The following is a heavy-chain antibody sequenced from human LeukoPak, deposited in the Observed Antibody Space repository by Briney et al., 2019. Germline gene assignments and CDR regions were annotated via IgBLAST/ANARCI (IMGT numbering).Heavy chain of an antibody. J-gene: IGHJ4*02. CDR2: INRDGSNT. D-gene: IGHD6-19*01. V-gene: IGHV3-74*01. CDR3: ASRSGWPFGQTRDY. Sequence: PGGSLRLSCAASGFTFSSHWMHWVRQAPGKGLVWVSRINRDGSNTNYADSAKGRFTISRDNAKNSLYLQMNSLRAEDTAVYYCASRSGWPFGQTRDYWGQGTLVTVSS. CDR1: GFTFSSHW.